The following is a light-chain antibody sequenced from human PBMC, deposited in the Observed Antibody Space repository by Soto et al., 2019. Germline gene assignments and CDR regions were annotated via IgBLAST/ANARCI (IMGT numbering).Light chain of an antibody. CDR2: DVS. CDR3: NSYSSSTTLYL. V-gene: IGLV2-14*01. J-gene: IGLJ1*01. CDR1: STDVGGYNY. Sequence: QSALTQPASVSGSPGQSITISCTGTSTDVGGYNYVSWYQQHPGKAPKLMISDVSNRPSGVSIRFSGSKSGNTASLTISGLQAEDEADYYCNSYSSSTTLYLFGTWTKVTVL.